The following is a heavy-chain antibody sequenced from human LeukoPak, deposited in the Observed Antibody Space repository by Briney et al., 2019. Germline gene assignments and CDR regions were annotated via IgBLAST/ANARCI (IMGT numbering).Heavy chain of an antibody. J-gene: IGHJ5*02. D-gene: IGHD3-10*01. Sequence: SETLSLTCTMTGDSNSGDYWSWIRQPAREGLEWIGRIYPSGSTYLTPSLKSRVSMSVDMSKSQIFLKVDSVTAADTAVYYCARGYASGCYSTWGQGILVTVSS. CDR1: GDSNSGDY. V-gene: IGHV4-4*07. CDR2: IYPSGST. CDR3: ARGYASGCYST.